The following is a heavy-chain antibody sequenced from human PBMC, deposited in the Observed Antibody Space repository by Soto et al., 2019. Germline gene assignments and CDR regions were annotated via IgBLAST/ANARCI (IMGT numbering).Heavy chain of an antibody. D-gene: IGHD3-22*01. CDR3: ARSPNYYEGSGYGY. V-gene: IGHV3-53*01. CDR1: GFTVSSNY. CDR2: IYSGGST. Sequence: EVQLVESGGGLIQPGGSLRLSCAASGFTVSSNYMSWVRQAPGKGLEWVSVIYSGGSTYYADSVKGRFTISRDNSKNTLYLRMNSLRAEDTALYYCARSPNYYEGSGYGYWGHRALLTVSS. J-gene: IGHJ4*01.